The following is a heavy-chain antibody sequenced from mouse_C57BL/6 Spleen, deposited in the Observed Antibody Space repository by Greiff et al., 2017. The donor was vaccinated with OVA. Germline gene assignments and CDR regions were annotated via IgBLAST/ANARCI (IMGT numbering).Heavy chain of an antibody. CDR3: ARGSSGAWFAY. V-gene: IGHV1-47*01. CDR2: FHPYNDDT. J-gene: IGHJ3*01. Sequence: VQLQESGAELVKPGASVKMSCKASGYTFTTYPIEWMKQNHGKSLEWIGNFHPYNDDTKYNEKFKGKATLTVDKSSSTVYLELSRLTSDYSAVYYCARGSSGAWFAYWGQGTLVTVSA. D-gene: IGHD4-1*01. CDR1: GYTFTTYP.